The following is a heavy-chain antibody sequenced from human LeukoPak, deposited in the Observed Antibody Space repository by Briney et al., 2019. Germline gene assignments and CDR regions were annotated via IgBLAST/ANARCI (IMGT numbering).Heavy chain of an antibody. CDR2: IYHSGTT. Sequence: SETLTLTCTVSGCSITNYFWNWIRQPPGKGLEWIGYIYHSGTTNYNPSLKSRVSISVDTSKNQLSLKLTSVTAADTAVYYCAQKAPYAPAYSQHWGQGTLVTVSS. J-gene: IGHJ1*01. CDR1: GCSITNYF. CDR3: AQKAPYAPAYSQH. D-gene: IGHD2-2*01. V-gene: IGHV4-59*01.